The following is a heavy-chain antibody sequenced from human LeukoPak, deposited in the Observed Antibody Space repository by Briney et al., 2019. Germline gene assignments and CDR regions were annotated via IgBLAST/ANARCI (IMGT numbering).Heavy chain of an antibody. CDR2: IYYSGST. V-gene: IGHV4-39*01. CDR1: GGSISSSSYY. Sequence: SETLSLTCTVSGGSISSSSYYWGWIRQPPGKGLEWIGSIYYSGSTYYNPSLKSRVTISVDTSKNQFSLKLSSVTAADTAVYYCARRKGAYSYYYYMDVWGKGTPVTVSS. J-gene: IGHJ6*03. D-gene: IGHD4/OR15-4a*01. CDR3: ARRKGAYSYYYYMDV.